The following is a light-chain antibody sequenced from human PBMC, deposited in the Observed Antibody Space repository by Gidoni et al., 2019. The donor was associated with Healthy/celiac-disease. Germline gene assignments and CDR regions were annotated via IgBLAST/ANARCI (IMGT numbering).Light chain of an antibody. CDR1: QSVSSN. CDR3: QQYNNWPLT. Sequence: EIVMTQSPATLSVSPGERATLSCRPSQSVSSNLAWYQQKPGQAPRIRIYGASTRATGIPARFSGSGSGTEFTLTISSLQSEDFAVYYCQQYNNWPLTFGGGTKVEIK. V-gene: IGKV3-15*01. J-gene: IGKJ4*01. CDR2: GAS.